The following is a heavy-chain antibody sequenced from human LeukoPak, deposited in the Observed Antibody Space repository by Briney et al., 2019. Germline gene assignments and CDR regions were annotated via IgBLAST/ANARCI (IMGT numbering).Heavy chain of an antibody. J-gene: IGHJ1*01. D-gene: IGHD3-22*01. CDR2: IYYRGST. CDR1: GDSISSSSYY. CDR3: ARRRYYDSTGYLD. Sequence: SETLSLTCTISGDSISSSSYYWGWIRQPPGKGLEWIGDIYYRGSTYYNPSLKSRVSISIDTSNNQSSLTLNSVTAADTALYFCARRRYYDSTGYLDWGQGTLVTVSS. V-gene: IGHV4-39*01.